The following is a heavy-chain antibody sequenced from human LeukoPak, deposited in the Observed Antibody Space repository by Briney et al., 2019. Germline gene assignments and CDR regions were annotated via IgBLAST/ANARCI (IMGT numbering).Heavy chain of an antibody. CDR1: GYNFTSYW. Sequence: PGESLQISCKGSGYNFTSYWSSWGRQLPGKGREWMGRIYPSDSYTNYSPSFQGHVTISADKSISTAYLQWSSLKASDTAMYYCAGAGIAVAGNAEYFQHWGQGTLVTVSS. V-gene: IGHV5-10-1*01. CDR3: AGAGIAVAGNAEYFQH. D-gene: IGHD6-19*01. CDR2: IYPSDSYT. J-gene: IGHJ1*01.